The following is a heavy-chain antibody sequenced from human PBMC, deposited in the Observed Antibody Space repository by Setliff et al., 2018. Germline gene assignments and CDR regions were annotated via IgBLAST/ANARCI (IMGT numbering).Heavy chain of an antibody. CDR3: ARDVDYSRPEYYYGMDV. CDR1: GFTFSDYY. CDR2: ISSSGSTI. Sequence: KPGGSLRLSCAASGFTFSDYYMSWIRQAPGKGLEWVSYISSSGSTIYYADSVKGRFTISRDNAKNSLYLQMNSLRAEDTAVYYCARDVDYSRPEYYYGMDVWGQGTTVTVSS. V-gene: IGHV3-11*04. J-gene: IGHJ6*02. D-gene: IGHD4-4*01.